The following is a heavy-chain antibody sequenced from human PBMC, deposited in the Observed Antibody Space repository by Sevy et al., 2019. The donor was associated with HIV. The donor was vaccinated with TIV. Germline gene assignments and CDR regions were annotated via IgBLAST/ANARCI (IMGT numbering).Heavy chain of an antibody. D-gene: IGHD3-16*02. CDR3: ASGWGFRF. CDR2: TYYRSGWSY. CDR1: GDNVSSNSAA. J-gene: IGHJ3*01. Sequence: KQSQTLSLTCAISGDNVSSNSAAWNWIRHSPSRGLEWLGRTYYRSGWSYDYAESVRSRITINPDTSKNRFSLQLRSVCPDDAAMYFCASGWGFRFCGQGTMVTVSS. V-gene: IGHV6-1*01.